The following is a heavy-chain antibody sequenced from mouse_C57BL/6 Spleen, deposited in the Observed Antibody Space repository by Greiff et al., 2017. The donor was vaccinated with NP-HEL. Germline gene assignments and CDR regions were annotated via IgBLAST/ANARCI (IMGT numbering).Heavy chain of an antibody. J-gene: IGHJ4*01. CDR1: GYTFTSYW. V-gene: IGHV1-50*01. CDR3: ARGRVYAGSAMDY. D-gene: IGHD1-1*01. CDR2: IDPSDSYT. Sequence: QVQLQQSGPELVKPGASVKLSCKASGYTFTSYWMQWVKQRPGQGLEWIGEIDPSDSYTNYNQKFKGKATLTVDTSSSTAYMQLSSLTSEDSAVYYSARGRVYAGSAMDYWGQGTSVTVSS.